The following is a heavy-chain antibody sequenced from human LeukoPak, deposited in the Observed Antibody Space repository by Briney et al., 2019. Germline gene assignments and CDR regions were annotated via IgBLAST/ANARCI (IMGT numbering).Heavy chain of an antibody. J-gene: IGHJ3*02. CDR1: GGSISSSSYY. CDR3: ARLVTMIVVVITAFDI. V-gene: IGHV4-39*01. D-gene: IGHD3-22*01. Sequence: SETLSLTCTVSGGSISSSSYYWGWIRQPPGKGLEWIGSIYYSGSTYYNPSLKSRVTISVDTSKNQFSLKLSSATAADTAVYYCARLVTMIVVVITAFDIWGQGTMVTVSS. CDR2: IYYSGST.